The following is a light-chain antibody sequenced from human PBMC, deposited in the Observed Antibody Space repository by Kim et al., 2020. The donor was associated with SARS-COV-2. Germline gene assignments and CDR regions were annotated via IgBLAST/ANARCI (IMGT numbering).Light chain of an antibody. V-gene: IGLV3-1*01. CDR1: KVGDKY. CDR2: QDN. CDR3: QAWASSTV. J-gene: IGLJ3*02. Sequence: SYELTQPPSVSVSPGQTASITCSGDKVGDKYACWYQQKPGQSPVLVIYQDNKRPSGIPERFSGSNSGNTATLTISGTQAMDEADYYCQAWASSTVFGGGTQLTVL.